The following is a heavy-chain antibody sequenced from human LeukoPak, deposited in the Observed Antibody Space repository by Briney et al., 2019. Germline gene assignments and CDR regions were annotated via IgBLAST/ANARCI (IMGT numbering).Heavy chain of an antibody. CDR3: ARGVIAATISYFDN. V-gene: IGHV3-74*01. CDR1: GFTFSSYW. J-gene: IGHJ4*02. D-gene: IGHD5-12*01. CDR2: INSDGNSI. Sequence: GGSLRLSCAASGFTFSSYWMHWVRQAPGKGLVWVSRINSDGNSIDYADSVKGRFTISRDNAKNTLYLQMNSLRADDTAVYYCARGVIAATISYFDNWGQGALVTVSS.